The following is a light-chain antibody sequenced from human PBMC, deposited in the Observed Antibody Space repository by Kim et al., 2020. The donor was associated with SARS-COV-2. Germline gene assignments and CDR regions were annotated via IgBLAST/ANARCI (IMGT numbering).Light chain of an antibody. CDR2: DAS. CDR1: QSVSSS. CDR3: QQRSNWQLT. Sequence: VSPGERATLSDRASQSVSSSLDWYQQKPGQAPRLLIYDASNRATGVPARFSGSGSGTDFTLSISSLEPEDFAVYYCQQRSNWQLTFGGGTKVDIK. V-gene: IGKV3-11*01. J-gene: IGKJ4*01.